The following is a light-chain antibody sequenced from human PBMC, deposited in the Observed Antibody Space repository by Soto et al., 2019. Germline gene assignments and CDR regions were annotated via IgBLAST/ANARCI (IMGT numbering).Light chain of an antibody. CDR3: QQRHMWPIT. CDR1: QSFRGL. CDR2: DAY. J-gene: IGKJ5*01. V-gene: IGKV3-11*01. Sequence: EVVLTQSPVTLSLSPGERATLSCRASQSFRGLLAWYQQKPGQAPRLLIYDAYNRATGIPPRFSGSGSGTDFTLTISSLEPEDSAVYYCQQRHMWPITFGQGX.